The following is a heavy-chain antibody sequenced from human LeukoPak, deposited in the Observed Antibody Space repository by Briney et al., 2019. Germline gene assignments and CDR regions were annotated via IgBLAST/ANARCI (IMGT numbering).Heavy chain of an antibody. CDR2: ISWNSGSI. J-gene: IGHJ5*02. D-gene: IGHD4-23*01. Sequence: GGSLRLSCAAPGFTFDDYAMHWVRQAPGKGLEWVSGISWNSGSIGYADSVKGRFTISRDNAKNSLYLQMNSLRAEDTALYYCAKVDYGGPFDPWGQGTLVTVSS. V-gene: IGHV3-9*01. CDR1: GFTFDDYA. CDR3: AKVDYGGPFDP.